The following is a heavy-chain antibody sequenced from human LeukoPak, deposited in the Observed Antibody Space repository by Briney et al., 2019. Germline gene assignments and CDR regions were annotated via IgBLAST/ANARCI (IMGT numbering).Heavy chain of an antibody. Sequence: GGSLRLSCAASGFTFSNYGMNWVRLAPGKGLEWVSSISTSSSYIYYADSVKGRFTISRDNAKNSLYLQLNSLRAEDTAVYYCAREGRYYGSGSHRDGFDIWGQGTMVTVSS. CDR1: GFTFSNYG. CDR2: ISTSSSYI. J-gene: IGHJ3*02. V-gene: IGHV3-21*01. D-gene: IGHD3-10*01. CDR3: AREGRYYGSGSHRDGFDI.